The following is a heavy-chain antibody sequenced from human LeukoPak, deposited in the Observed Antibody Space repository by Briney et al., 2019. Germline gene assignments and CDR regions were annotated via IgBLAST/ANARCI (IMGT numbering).Heavy chain of an antibody. V-gene: IGHV1-2*02. Sequence: GASVKVSCKASGYTFTGYYMHWVRQAPGQGLEWMGRINPNSGGTNYERKFQGRVTMTRDTSISTAYMELSRLRSDDTAVYYCARGPRGYYDSSGYGYWGQGTLVTVSS. CDR2: INPNSGGT. CDR3: ARGPRGYYDSSGYGY. D-gene: IGHD3-22*01. CDR1: GYTFTGYY. J-gene: IGHJ4*02.